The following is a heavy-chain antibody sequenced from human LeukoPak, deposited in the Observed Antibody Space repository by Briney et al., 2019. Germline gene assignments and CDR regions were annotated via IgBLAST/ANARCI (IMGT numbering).Heavy chain of an antibody. J-gene: IGHJ4*02. V-gene: IGHV4-59*01. CDR1: GGSISSSY. CDR3: ARGGRWLQFNY. Sequence: EPSEPLSLTCTVSGGSISSSYWTWIRQPPGKGLEWIGYIHSSGRTSYNPSLKSRVTISLDTSKNQFSLKLSSVTAADTAVYYCARGGRWLQFNYWGQGTVVTVSS. CDR2: IHSSGRT. D-gene: IGHD5-24*01.